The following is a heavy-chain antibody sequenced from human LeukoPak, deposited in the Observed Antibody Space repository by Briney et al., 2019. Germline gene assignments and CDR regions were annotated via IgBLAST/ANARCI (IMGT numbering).Heavy chain of an antibody. CDR2: IYYSGGT. CDR3: ARYSDSWFDH. V-gene: IGHV4-59*01. CDR1: GGSISSYD. J-gene: IGHJ5*02. Sequence: SETLSLTCTASGGSISSYDWSWIRQPPGKGLESIGYIYYSGGTNYNPSLKSRVTISVDTSKNQFSLKLSSVTAADTAMFYCARYSDSWFDHWGQGTLVTVSS. D-gene: IGHD6-13*01.